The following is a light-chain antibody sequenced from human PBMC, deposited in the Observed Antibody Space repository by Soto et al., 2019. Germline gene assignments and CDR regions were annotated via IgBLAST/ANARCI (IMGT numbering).Light chain of an antibody. CDR1: SSNIGSNT. Sequence: QSVLTQPTSASGTPGQRVTISCSGSSSNIGSNTVNWYQQLPGTAPKLLIYSNNQRPSGVPDRFSGSKSGTSASLAISGLQSEDEADYYCAAWDDSLKRVFGGGTKLTVL. V-gene: IGLV1-44*01. CDR2: SNN. CDR3: AAWDDSLKRV. J-gene: IGLJ3*02.